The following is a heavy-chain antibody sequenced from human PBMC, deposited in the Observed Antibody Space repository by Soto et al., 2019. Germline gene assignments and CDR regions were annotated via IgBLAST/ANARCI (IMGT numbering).Heavy chain of an antibody. V-gene: IGHV4-31*03. CDR1: GGSISRGNYY. CDR3: AREGNLGRWLQPLDF. CDR2: IYYSGST. Sequence: SETLSLTCTVSGGSISRGNYYWSWIRQHPGKGLEWIGYIYYSGSTSYNPSLKSRVSMSVDTSKNQFSLRLISVTAADTAKYFCAREGNLGRWLQPLDFWGQGTLVTVSS. D-gene: IGHD5-12*01. J-gene: IGHJ4*02.